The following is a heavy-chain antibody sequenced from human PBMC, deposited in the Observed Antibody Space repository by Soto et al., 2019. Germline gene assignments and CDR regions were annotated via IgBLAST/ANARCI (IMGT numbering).Heavy chain of an antibody. CDR1: GGSISSGGYY. D-gene: IGHD3-10*01. CDR2: IYYSGST. J-gene: IGHJ3*02. V-gene: IGHV4-31*03. CDR3: ARDSPDYYGSGSYYKPDHDAFDI. Sequence: PSETLSPTCTVSGGSISSGGYYWSWIRQHPGKGLEWIGYIYYSGSTYYNPSLKSRVTISVDTSKNQFSLKLSSVTAANTAVYYCARDSPDYYGSGSYYKPDHDAFDIWGQGTMVTVS.